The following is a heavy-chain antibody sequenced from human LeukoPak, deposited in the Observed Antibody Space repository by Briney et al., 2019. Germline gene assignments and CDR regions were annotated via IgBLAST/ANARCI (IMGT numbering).Heavy chain of an antibody. CDR2: INPNSGGT. CDR1: GYTFTGYY. Sequence: GASVKVSCKASGYTFTGYYMHWVRQAPGQGLEWMGWINPNSGGTNYAQKFQGRVTMTRDTSISTAYMELSSLRSDDTAVYFCARGGGFLRVLTWFDPWGQGTLVTVSS. CDR3: ARGGGFLRVLTWFDP. V-gene: IGHV1-2*02. D-gene: IGHD3-3*01. J-gene: IGHJ5*02.